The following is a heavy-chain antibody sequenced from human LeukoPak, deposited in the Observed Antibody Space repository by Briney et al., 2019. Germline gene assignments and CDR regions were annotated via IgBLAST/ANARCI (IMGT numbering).Heavy chain of an antibody. V-gene: IGHV3-72*01. CDR2: TKNKASSYTT. CDR3: VRRVLGGKCYHDY. D-gene: IGHD2-15*01. CDR1: GFTFSDHF. Sequence: TGGSLRLSCVVSGFTFSDHFMDWVRQAPGKGLEWVGRTKNKASSYTTDYAASVKGRFTISRDDSKNSLYLQMNSLKTEDSALYLCVRRVLGGKCYHDYWGHGALVTVSS. J-gene: IGHJ4*01.